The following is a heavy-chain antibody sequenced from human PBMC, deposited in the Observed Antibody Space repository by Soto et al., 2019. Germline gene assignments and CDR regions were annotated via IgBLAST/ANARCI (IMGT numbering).Heavy chain of an antibody. CDR2: ISSSSSTI. V-gene: IGHV3-48*02. CDR3: ARDAGGPIVATIPSPYYYYGMDV. CDR1: GFTFSSYS. D-gene: IGHD5-12*01. J-gene: IGHJ6*02. Sequence: GGSLRLSCAASGFTFSSYSMNWVRQAPGKGLEWVSYISSSSSTIYYANSVKGRFTISRDKAKNSLYLQMNSLRDEDTAVYYCARDAGGPIVATIPSPYYYYGMDVWGQGTTVTVSS.